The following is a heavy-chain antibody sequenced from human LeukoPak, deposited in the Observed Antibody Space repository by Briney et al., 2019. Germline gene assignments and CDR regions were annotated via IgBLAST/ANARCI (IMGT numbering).Heavy chain of an antibody. J-gene: IGHJ5*02. CDR1: GFTFTTYW. Sequence: GGSLRLSCAASGFTFTTYWMSWVRQAPGKGLEWVANIKQDGTEKYYVDSVKGRFTISRDNAKNSLYLQMNSLRAEDTAMYYCARPLMYYYGSETYYWFDPWGQGTLVTVSS. V-gene: IGHV3-7*01. CDR2: IKQDGTEK. D-gene: IGHD3-10*01. CDR3: ARPLMYYYGSETYYWFDP.